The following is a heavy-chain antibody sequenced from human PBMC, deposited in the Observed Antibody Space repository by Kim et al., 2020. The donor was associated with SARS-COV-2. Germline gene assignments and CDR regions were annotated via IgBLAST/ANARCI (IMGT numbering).Heavy chain of an antibody. CDR2: FPT. Sequence: FPTGDATSVKARCTISRDDANNTADLQMNSVKPEDTAVYYCANGRDNACDIWGLGTMVTVSA. D-gene: IGHD2-15*01. V-gene: IGHV3-73*01. CDR3: ANGRDNACDI. J-gene: IGHJ3*02.